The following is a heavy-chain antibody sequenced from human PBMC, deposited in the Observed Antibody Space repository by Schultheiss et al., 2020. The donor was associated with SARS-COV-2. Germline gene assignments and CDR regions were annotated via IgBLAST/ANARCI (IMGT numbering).Heavy chain of an antibody. CDR1: GFTFSNAW. V-gene: IGHV3-15*01. Sequence: GGSLRLSCAASGFTFSNAWMSWVRQAPGKGLEWVGRIKSKTDGGTTDYAAPVKGRFTISRDDSKNTLYLQMNSLKTEDTAVYYCARGGIAARRHWFDPWGQGTLVTVSS. CDR2: IKSKTDGGTT. J-gene: IGHJ5*02. D-gene: IGHD6-6*01. CDR3: ARGGIAARRHWFDP.